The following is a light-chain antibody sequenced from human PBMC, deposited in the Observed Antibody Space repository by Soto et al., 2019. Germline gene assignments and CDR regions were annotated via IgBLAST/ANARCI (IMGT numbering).Light chain of an antibody. CDR1: SSDVGGYNY. J-gene: IGLJ3*02. CDR3: SSYTSSGTLWV. V-gene: IGLV2-14*01. Sequence: QSALTQPASVSGSPGQSITISCTGTSSDVGGYNYVSWYQQHPGKAPKLMIYEVSKRPSGVSNRFSGSKSGNTASLTISGLQAEDEGDYYCSSYTSSGTLWVFGGGTKVTVL. CDR2: EVS.